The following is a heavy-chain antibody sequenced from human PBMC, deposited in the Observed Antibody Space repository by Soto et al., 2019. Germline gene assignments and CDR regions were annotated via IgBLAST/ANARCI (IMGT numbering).Heavy chain of an antibody. D-gene: IGHD2-21*02. CDR2: FHKSGNP. CDR1: GGSISGYH. V-gene: IGHV4-59*01. Sequence: SETLSLTCSISGGSISGYHWNWIRQTPGKGVEWIGYFHKSGNPQYSSSLKSRVTISVDTSKNQFSLKLNSVTAADTAVYYCARDLWGYCGTDCYPLDVWGQGTTVTVSS. CDR3: ARDLWGYCGTDCYPLDV. J-gene: IGHJ6*02.